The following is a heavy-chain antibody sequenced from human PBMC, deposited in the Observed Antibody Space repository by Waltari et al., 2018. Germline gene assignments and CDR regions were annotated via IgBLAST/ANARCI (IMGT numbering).Heavy chain of an antibody. Sequence: QVQLVQSGAEVKKPGSSVKVSCKASGGTFSSYAISWVRQAPGQGLEWMGGISPIFGTANYAQKFQGRVTITADESTSTAYMELSSLRSEDTAVYYCARVSPYDSSPEYYFDYWGQGTLVTVSS. V-gene: IGHV1-69*01. J-gene: IGHJ4*02. CDR2: ISPIFGTA. CDR1: GGTFSSYA. CDR3: ARVSPYDSSPEYYFDY. D-gene: IGHD3-22*01.